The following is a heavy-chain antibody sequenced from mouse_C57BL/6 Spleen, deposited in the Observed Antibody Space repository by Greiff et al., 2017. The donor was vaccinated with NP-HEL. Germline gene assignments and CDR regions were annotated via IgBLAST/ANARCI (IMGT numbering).Heavy chain of an antibody. Sequence: VQLQQSGAELVRPGTSVKVSCKASGYAFTNYLIEWVKQRPGQGLEWIGVINPGSGGTNYNEKFKGKATLTADKSSSTAYMQLSSLTSEDSAVYFCARGMAYYSNPDYWGQGTTLTVSS. V-gene: IGHV1-54*01. J-gene: IGHJ2*01. CDR3: ARGMAYYSNPDY. CDR1: GYAFTNYL. D-gene: IGHD2-5*01. CDR2: INPGSGGT.